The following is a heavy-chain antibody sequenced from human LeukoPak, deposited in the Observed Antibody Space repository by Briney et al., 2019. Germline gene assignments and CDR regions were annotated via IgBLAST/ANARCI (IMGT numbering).Heavy chain of an antibody. D-gene: IGHD2-15*01. CDR2: ISNCGSTT. Sequence: PGGSLRLSCSVSGFTFSFFEMNWVRQAPGKGLEWVSYISNCGSTTDYADSVKARFTISRDNAKNSLYLQMSSLRAEDTAVYYCVRGGGPSYKYNAFDIWGQGTMVTVSP. CDR3: VRGGGPSYKYNAFDI. CDR1: GFTFSFFE. V-gene: IGHV3-48*03. J-gene: IGHJ3*02.